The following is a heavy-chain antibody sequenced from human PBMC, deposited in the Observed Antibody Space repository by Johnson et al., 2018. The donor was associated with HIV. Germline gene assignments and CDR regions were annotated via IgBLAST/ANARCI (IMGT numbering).Heavy chain of an antibody. D-gene: IGHD3-22*01. Sequence: QVQLVESGGGVVQPGGSLRLSCAASAFTFSDYGMHWVRQAPGKGLEWVAFIRSDGSSIYYADSVKGRFTISRDNSKNTLYLQMNSLRAEDTAVYYCARVITMIVVVIGDIWGQGTMVTVSS. CDR2: IRSDGSSI. V-gene: IGHV3-30*02. CDR3: ARVITMIVVVIGDI. CDR1: AFTFSDYG. J-gene: IGHJ3*02.